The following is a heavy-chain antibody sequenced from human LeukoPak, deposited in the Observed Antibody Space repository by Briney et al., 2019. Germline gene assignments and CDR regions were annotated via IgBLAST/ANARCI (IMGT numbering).Heavy chain of an antibody. V-gene: IGHV3-53*01. CDR2: IYSGGST. CDR3: ARAGFSSSWYYYYYGMDV. J-gene: IGHJ6*02. Sequence: GGSLRLSCAASGFTFSSNYMSWVRQAPGKGLEWVSVIYSGGSTYYADSVKGRFTISRDNSKNTLYLQMNSLRAEDTAVYYCARAGFSSSWYYYYYGMDVWGQGTTVTVSS. CDR1: GFTFSSNY. D-gene: IGHD6-13*01.